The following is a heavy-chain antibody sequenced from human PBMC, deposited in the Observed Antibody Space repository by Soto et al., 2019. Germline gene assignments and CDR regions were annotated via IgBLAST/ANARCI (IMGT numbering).Heavy chain of an antibody. V-gene: IGHV3-48*04. J-gene: IGHJ4*02. CDR1: GFTFSSYS. D-gene: IGHD3-22*01. CDR2: INGSGSTT. Sequence: GGSLRLSCAASGFTFSSYSMNWVRQAPGKGLEWVSYINGSGSTTNYADSVKGRFTISRDNAKNTLSLQMNSLRAEDTAVYYCAREIYDDYDSSGFDHWGQGTLVTVSS. CDR3: AREIYDDYDSSGFDH.